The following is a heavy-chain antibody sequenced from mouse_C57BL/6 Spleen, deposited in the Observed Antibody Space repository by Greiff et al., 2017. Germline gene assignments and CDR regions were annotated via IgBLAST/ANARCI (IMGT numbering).Heavy chain of an antibody. CDR1: GYSFTGYY. CDR2: INPSTGGT. V-gene: IGHV1-42*01. Sequence: EVQLQQSGPELVKPGASVKISCKASGYSFTGYYMNWVKQSPEKSLEWIGEINPSTGGTTYNQKFKAKATLTVDKSSSTAYMQLKSLTSEDSAVYYCARRAGTVGFDYWGQGTTLTVSS. D-gene: IGHD3-3*01. CDR3: ARRAGTVGFDY. J-gene: IGHJ2*01.